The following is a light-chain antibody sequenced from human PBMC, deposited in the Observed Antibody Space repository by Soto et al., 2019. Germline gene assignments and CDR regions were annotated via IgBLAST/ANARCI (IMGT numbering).Light chain of an antibody. J-gene: IGKJ1*01. CDR3: QQYNTYST. CDR2: DAS. Sequence: IQLTRSPSTMSASVGDRGNTTCRASQSISTWLAWYQQKPGKAPKLLIYDASSLESGVPSRFSGSGSGTEFTLTISSLQPDDFASYYCQQYNTYSTFGQATRWRS. CDR1: QSISTW. V-gene: IGKV1-5*01.